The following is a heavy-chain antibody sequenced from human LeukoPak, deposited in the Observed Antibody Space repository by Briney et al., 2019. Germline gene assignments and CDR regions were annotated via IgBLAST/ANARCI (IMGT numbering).Heavy chain of an antibody. V-gene: IGHV4-38-2*01. CDR3: ARNLGYSSLDY. D-gene: IGHD6-13*01. J-gene: IGHJ4*02. CDR1: GYSISGGYY. Sequence: PSETLSLTCAVSGYSISGGYYWCWIRQPPGKGLEWIGSINHSGSTYYNPSLKSRVTISVDTSKNQFSLKLTSVTAADTGTYYCARNLGYSSLDYWGQGTLLTVSS. CDR2: INHSGST.